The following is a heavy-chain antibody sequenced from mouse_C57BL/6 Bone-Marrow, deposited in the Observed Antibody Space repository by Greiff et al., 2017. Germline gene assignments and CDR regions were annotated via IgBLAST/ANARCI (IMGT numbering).Heavy chain of an antibody. V-gene: IGHV1-50*01. CDR3: ASHYYGSSLDY. J-gene: IGHJ2*01. D-gene: IGHD1-1*01. CDR1: GYTFTSYW. Sequence: QVQLQQPGAELVKPGASVKLSCKASGYTFTSYWMQWVNQRPGQGLEWIGELDPSDSYTNSNQKFKGKATLTVDPSSSPAYMQLSSLTSEDSAVYYCASHYYGSSLDYWGQGTTLTVSS. CDR2: LDPSDSYT.